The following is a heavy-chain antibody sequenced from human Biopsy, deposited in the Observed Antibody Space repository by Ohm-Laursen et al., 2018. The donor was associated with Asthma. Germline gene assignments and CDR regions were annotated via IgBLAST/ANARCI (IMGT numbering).Heavy chain of an antibody. J-gene: IGHJ6*02. Sequence: AASVKASCKTSGYTFNSAGITWVRQAPGQGLEWMGWISVYNGNTKVAQKLQDRVTMITDTSTSTAYMELRSLRSDDTAVYFCARAVDYSHYYGIDVWGQGTTATVS. D-gene: IGHD3-10*01. V-gene: IGHV1-18*01. CDR1: GYTFNSAG. CDR2: ISVYNGNT. CDR3: ARAVDYSHYYGIDV.